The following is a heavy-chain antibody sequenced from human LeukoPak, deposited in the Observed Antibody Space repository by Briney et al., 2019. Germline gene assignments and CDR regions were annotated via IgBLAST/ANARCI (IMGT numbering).Heavy chain of an antibody. CDR1: GFTFSSYD. J-gene: IGHJ2*01. V-gene: IGHV3-13*01. D-gene: IGHD3-22*01. CDR3: ARALAAYDSSGYSYWYFDL. CDR2: IGTAGDT. Sequence: GGSLRLSCAASGFTFSSYDMHWVRQATGKGLEWVSAIGTAGDTYYPGSVKGRFTISRENAKNSLYLQMNSLRAGDTAVYYCARALAAYDSSGYSYWYFDLWGRGTLVTVSS.